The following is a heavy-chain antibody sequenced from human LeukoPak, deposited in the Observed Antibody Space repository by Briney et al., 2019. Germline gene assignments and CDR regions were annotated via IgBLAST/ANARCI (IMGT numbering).Heavy chain of an antibody. CDR1: GYTFTVYY. D-gene: IGHD6-13*01. Sequence: ASVKVSCKASGYTFTVYYMHWVRQAPGQGLEWMGWINPNSGGTNYAQKFRGRVTMTRDTSISTAYMELSRLRSDDTAVYYCARGGGIAAAGIIYWGQGTLVTVSS. CDR3: ARGGGIAAAGIIY. CDR2: INPNSGGT. J-gene: IGHJ4*02. V-gene: IGHV1-2*02.